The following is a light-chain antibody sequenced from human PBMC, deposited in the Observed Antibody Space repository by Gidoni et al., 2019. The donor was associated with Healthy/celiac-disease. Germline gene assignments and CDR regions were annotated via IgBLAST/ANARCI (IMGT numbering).Light chain of an antibody. CDR3: QQYNNWSPLT. J-gene: IGKJ4*02. Sequence: IVMTQSPATLSMSPGERATLSCRASQSVSSNLAWYQQKPGQAPSLLIYGASTRATGIPARFSGSGSGTEFTLTISSLQYEDFAVYYCQQYNNWSPLTFGGGTKVEIK. CDR2: GAS. CDR1: QSVSSN. V-gene: IGKV3-15*01.